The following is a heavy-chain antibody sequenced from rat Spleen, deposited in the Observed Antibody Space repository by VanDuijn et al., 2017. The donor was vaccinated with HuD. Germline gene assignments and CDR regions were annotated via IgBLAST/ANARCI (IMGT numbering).Heavy chain of an antibody. CDR2: ISYDGSST. J-gene: IGHJ3*01. Sequence: EVQLVESDGGLVLPGRSLKLSCVASGFTFNNYWMGWVRQAPGKGLEWVATISYDGSSTYYRDSVKGRFTISRDNAKSTLYLQMDSLRSEDTATYYCARVYYPRGSGWFAYWGQGTLVTVSS. CDR3: ARVYYPRGSGWFAY. D-gene: IGHD1-6*01. V-gene: IGHV5-29*01. CDR1: GFTFNNYW.